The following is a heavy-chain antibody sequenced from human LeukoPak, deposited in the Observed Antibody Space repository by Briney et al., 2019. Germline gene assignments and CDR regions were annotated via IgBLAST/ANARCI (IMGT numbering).Heavy chain of an antibody. CDR3: AKDSHYYGSGSYDY. J-gene: IGHJ4*02. CDR1: GFTFSSYW. CDR2: IKTDGSQI. D-gene: IGHD3-10*01. V-gene: IGHV3-7*03. Sequence: GGSLRLSCVASGFTFSSYWMTWVRQAPGKGLEWVANIKTDGSQIYYVDSVKGRFTISRDNSKNTLYLQMNSLRAEDTAVYYCAKDSHYYGSGSYDYWGQGTLVTVSS.